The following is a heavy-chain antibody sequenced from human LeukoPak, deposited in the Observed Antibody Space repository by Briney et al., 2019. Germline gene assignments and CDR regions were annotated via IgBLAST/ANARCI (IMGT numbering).Heavy chain of an antibody. D-gene: IGHD1-26*01. V-gene: IGHV1-18*01. CDR1: GYTFSRYG. CDR2: IGVFNGNR. J-gene: IGHJ4*02. Sequence: ASVKVSCKTSGYTFSRYGFSWVRQAPGQGLEWIGWIGVFNGNRNYAKSVQGRITLTADTSTNTTYMELRSLTSDDTAVYFCGRDWDGHVQFWGQGTLITVSS. CDR3: GRDWDGHVQF.